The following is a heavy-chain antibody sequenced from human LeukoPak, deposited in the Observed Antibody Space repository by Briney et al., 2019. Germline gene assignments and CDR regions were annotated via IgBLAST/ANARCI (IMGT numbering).Heavy chain of an antibody. Sequence: SVKVSCKASGGTFSSYAISWVRQAPGQGLEWMGGIIPIFGTANYAQKFQGRVTITADKSTSTAHMELSSLRSEDTAVYYCATSPVPYYDILTGYHYYYYYGMDAWGKGTTVTVSS. J-gene: IGHJ6*04. CDR1: GGTFSSYA. CDR2: IIPIFGTA. V-gene: IGHV1-69*06. D-gene: IGHD3-9*01. CDR3: ATSPVPYYDILTGYHYYYYYGMDA.